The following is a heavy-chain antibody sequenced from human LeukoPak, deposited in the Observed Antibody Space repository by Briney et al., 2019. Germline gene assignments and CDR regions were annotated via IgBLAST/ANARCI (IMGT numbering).Heavy chain of an antibody. Sequence: SETLSLTCTVSGDSISSSSYYWDWIRQPPGKGLKWIGNVYYSTNTCYNPSLKSRVTISVDTSKNQFSLKLSSVTAADTAIYYCARHSRSAYSGYENAFDIWGQGTVVTVSS. D-gene: IGHD5-12*01. CDR2: VYYSTNT. J-gene: IGHJ3*02. V-gene: IGHV4-39*01. CDR3: ARHSRSAYSGYENAFDI. CDR1: GDSISSSSYY.